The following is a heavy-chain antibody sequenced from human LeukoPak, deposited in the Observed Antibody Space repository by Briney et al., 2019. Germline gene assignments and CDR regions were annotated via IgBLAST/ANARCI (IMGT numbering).Heavy chain of an antibody. CDR3: ARMSGGDRTFDY. CDR2: INHSGST. CDR1: GGSFSGYY. D-gene: IGHD2-21*02. Sequence: SETLSLTCAVYGGSFSGYYWSWIRQPPGKGLEWIGEINHSGSTNYNPSLKSRVTISVDTSKNQFSLKLSSVTAADTAVYNCARMSGGDRTFDYWGQGTLVTVSS. J-gene: IGHJ4*02. V-gene: IGHV4-34*01.